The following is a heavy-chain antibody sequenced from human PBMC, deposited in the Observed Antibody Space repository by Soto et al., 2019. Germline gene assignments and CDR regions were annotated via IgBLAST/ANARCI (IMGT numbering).Heavy chain of an antibody. D-gene: IGHD4-17*01. Sequence: ASVKVSCKASGYTFTSYGISWVRQAPGQGLEWMGWISAYNGNTNYAQKFQGRVTITADKSTSTAYMELSSLRSEDTAVYYCARGPLTTVVTPFDYWGQGTLVTVSS. J-gene: IGHJ4*02. V-gene: IGHV1-18*01. CDR1: GYTFTSYG. CDR2: ISAYNGNT. CDR3: ARGPLTTVVTPFDY.